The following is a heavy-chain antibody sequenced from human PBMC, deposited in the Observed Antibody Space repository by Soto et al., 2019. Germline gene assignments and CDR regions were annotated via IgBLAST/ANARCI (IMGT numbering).Heavy chain of an antibody. Sequence: GGSLRLSCAASGFTFSGSAMHWVRQASGKGLEWVGRIRSKANSYATAYAASVKGRFTISRDDSKNTAYLQMNSLRAEDTAVYYCAAAPYYYYDSSGYYETNYYYYGMDVWGQGTTVTVSS. CDR2: IRSKANSYAT. CDR1: GFTFSGSA. D-gene: IGHD3-22*01. J-gene: IGHJ6*02. CDR3: AAAPYYYYDSSGYYETNYYYYGMDV. V-gene: IGHV3-73*01.